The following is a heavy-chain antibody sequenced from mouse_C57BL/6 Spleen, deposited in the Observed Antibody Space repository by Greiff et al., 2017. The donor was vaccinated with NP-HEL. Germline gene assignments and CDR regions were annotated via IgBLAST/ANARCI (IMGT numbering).Heavy chain of an antibody. CDR3: ARSGYDDAMDY. CDR2: IYPGDGDT. D-gene: IGHD2-14*01. J-gene: IGHJ4*01. CDR1: GYAFSSSW. Sequence: VQLQQSGPELVKPGASVKISCKASGYAFSSSWMNWVKQRPGKGLEWIGRIYPGDGDTNYNGKFKGKATLTADKSSSTAYMQLSSLTSEDSAVYFCARSGYDDAMDYWGQGTSVTVSS. V-gene: IGHV1-82*01.